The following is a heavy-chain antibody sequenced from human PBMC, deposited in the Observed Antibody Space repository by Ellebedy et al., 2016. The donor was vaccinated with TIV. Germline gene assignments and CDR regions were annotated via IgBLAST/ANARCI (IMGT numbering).Heavy chain of an antibody. CDR3: GRLWLGEFAFDP. CDR2: MYYTGTT. Sequence: MPSETLSLTCAVSGVSITNKSYYRGWIRQHPGKELEWIGTMYYTGTTYYNPSLKSRVTMSLDTSKNQYSLKLSDVTAEDTAVYYCGRLWLGEFAFDPWGQGNLVNVSS. J-gene: IGHJ5*02. V-gene: IGHV4-39*07. D-gene: IGHD3-10*01. CDR1: GVSITNKSYY.